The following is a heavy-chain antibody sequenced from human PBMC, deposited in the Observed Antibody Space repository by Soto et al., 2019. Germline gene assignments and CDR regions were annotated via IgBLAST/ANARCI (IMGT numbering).Heavy chain of an antibody. J-gene: IGHJ6*02. Sequence: SETLSLTCTVSGGSISSYYWSWIRQPAGKGLEWIGRIYTSGSTNYNPSLKSRVTMSVDTSKNQFSLKLSSVTAADTAVYYCARTAALGSYYYYYGMDVWGQGTTVTVSS. CDR2: IYTSGST. CDR3: ARTAALGSYYYYYGMDV. V-gene: IGHV4-4*07. D-gene: IGHD7-27*01. CDR1: GGSISSYY.